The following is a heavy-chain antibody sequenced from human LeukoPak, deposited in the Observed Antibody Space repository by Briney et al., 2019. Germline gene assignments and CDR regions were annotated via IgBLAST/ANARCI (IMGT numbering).Heavy chain of an antibody. J-gene: IGHJ4*02. V-gene: IGHV1-2*02. CDR2: ISPNSGGT. D-gene: IGHD1-26*01. CDR1: GYTFTGYY. Sequence: GASVKVSCKASGYTFTGYYMHWVRQAPGQGLEWMGWISPNSGGTNYAQKFQGRVTMTRDTSISAAYMELSRLRSDDTAVYYCAREEGGELPFDYWGQGTLVTVSS. CDR3: AREEGGELPFDY.